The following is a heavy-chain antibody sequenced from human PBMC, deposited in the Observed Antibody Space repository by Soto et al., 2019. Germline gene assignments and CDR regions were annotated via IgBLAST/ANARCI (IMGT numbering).Heavy chain of an antibody. CDR3: AHRLSGYDFWRGTEGRFDP. D-gene: IGHD3-3*01. V-gene: IGHV2-5*02. J-gene: IGHJ5*02. Sequence: SGPTLVNPTQTLTLTCTFSGFSLSTSGVGVGWIRQPPGKALEWLGLIYWDDDKRYSPSLKSRLTITKDTSKNQVVLTMTNMDPVDTATYYCAHRLSGYDFWRGTEGRFDPWGQGTLVTVSS. CDR1: GFSLSTSGVG. CDR2: IYWDDDK.